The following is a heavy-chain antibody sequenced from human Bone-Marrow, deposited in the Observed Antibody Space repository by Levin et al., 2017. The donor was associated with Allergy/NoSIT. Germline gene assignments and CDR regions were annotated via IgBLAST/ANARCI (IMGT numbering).Heavy chain of an antibody. V-gene: IGHV3-15*01. CDR3: AVVKATPPNDAFNV. J-gene: IGHJ3*01. Sequence: PGGSLRLSCTVSGFTFIYAWISWVRQAPGKGLEWVGRIKSEGGGGTTDYAAPVKGRFAISRDDSKNTVYLQMHSLKTEDTAVYYCAVVKATPPNDAFNVWGQGTMVTV. CDR2: IKSEGGGGTT. D-gene: IGHD2/OR15-2a*01. CDR1: GFTFIYAW.